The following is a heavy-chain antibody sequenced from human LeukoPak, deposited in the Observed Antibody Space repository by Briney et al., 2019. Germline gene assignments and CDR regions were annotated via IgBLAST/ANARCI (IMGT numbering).Heavy chain of an antibody. V-gene: IGHV3-11*04. Sequence: PGGSLRLSCAASGFTFSDYYMSWIRQAPGKGLEWVSYISSSGRTTFYADSVKGRFTISRDNAKNSLYLQMNSLRAGDTAVYYCAREAHASGRAFDYWGQGTLVTVSS. D-gene: IGHD3-10*01. CDR3: AREAHASGRAFDY. CDR2: ISSSGRTT. CDR1: GFTFSDYY. J-gene: IGHJ4*02.